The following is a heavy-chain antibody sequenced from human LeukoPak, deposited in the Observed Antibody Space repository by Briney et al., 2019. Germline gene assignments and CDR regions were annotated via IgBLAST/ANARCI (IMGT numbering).Heavy chain of an antibody. V-gene: IGHV3-7*01. Sequence: PGGSLRLSCVAPGFSFSTYWMNWVRQAPGKGLEWLGNINQDGSARDYVDSVKGRFTMSRDNARNSLYLQMSSLRAEDTAVYYCLRDFDSWGPGTLVTVSS. D-gene: IGHD3-16*01. CDR3: LRDFDS. CDR1: GFSFSTYW. CDR2: INQDGSAR. J-gene: IGHJ4*02.